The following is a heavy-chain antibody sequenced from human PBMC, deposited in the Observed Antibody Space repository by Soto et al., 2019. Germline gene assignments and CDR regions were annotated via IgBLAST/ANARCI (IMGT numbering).Heavy chain of an antibody. CDR3: ARSSTTWEFDH. J-gene: IGHJ4*02. V-gene: IGHV3-33*01. D-gene: IGHD1-26*01. CDR2: IWHDESNK. Sequence: QVQMVESGGGVVQPGTSLRLSCAASGFDFSTYGMHWVRQAPGKGLEWVSVIWHDESNKFYGDSVKGRFSISRDTSKNTVYLQMNSLRAEDTAVYYCARSSTTWEFDHWGQGTLVTVSS. CDR1: GFDFSTYG.